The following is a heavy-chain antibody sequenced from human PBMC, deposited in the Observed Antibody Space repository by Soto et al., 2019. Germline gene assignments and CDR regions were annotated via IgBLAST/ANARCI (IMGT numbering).Heavy chain of an antibody. J-gene: IGHJ4*02. CDR2: ISYDGSNK. V-gene: IGHV3-30*18. Sequence: QVQLVESGGGVVQPGRSLRLSCAASGFTFSSYGMHWVRQAPGKGLEWVAVISYDGSNKYYADSVKGRFTISRENSKNTLYLQMNSLRAEDTAVYYCAKAVDTAMVPYWGQGTLVTVSS. CDR3: AKAVDTAMVPY. CDR1: GFTFSSYG. D-gene: IGHD5-18*01.